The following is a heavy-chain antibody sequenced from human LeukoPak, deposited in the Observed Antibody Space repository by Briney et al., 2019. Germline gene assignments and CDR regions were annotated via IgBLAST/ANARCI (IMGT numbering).Heavy chain of an antibody. D-gene: IGHD2-2*01. CDR2: INHSGST. V-gene: IGHV4-34*01. J-gene: IGHJ6*02. CDR3: ARDTRGYCSSTSCYGWYYGMDV. CDR1: GGSFSGYY. Sequence: PSETLSLTCAVYGGSFSGYYWSWIRQPPGKGLEWIGEINHSGSTNYNPSLKSRVTISVDTSKNQFSLKLSSVTAADTAVYYCARDTRGYCSSTSCYGWYYGMDVWGQGTTVTVSS.